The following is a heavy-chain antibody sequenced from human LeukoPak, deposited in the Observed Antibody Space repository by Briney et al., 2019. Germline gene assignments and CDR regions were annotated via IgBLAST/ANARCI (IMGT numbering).Heavy chain of an antibody. CDR2: IYTSGST. V-gene: IGHV4-61*02. CDR1: GGSISSGSYY. J-gene: IGHJ4*02. CDR3: ARSHVRYYFDY. Sequence: SETLSLTCTVSGGSISSGSYYWSWIRQPAGKGLEWIGRIYTSGSTNYYPSLKSRVTISVDTSKNQFSLKLSSVTAADTAVYYCARSHVRYYFDYWGQGTLVTVSS.